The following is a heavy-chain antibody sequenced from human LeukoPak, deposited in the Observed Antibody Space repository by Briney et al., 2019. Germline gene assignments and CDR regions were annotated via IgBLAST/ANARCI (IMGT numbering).Heavy chain of an antibody. V-gene: IGHV3-30*04. D-gene: IGHD2-2*01. Sequence: GGSLRLSCAASGFTFSSYAMHWVRQAPGKGLEWVAVISYDGSNKYYADSVKGRFTISRDNSKNTLYLQMNSLRAEDTAVYYCARAGQIVVVPAAVYYFDYWGQGTLVTVSS. CDR2: ISYDGSNK. J-gene: IGHJ4*02. CDR1: GFTFSSYA. CDR3: ARAGQIVVVPAAVYYFDY.